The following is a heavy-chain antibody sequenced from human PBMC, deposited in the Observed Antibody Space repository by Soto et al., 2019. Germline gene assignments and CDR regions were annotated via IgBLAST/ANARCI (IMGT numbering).Heavy chain of an antibody. CDR1: GFTFSSYA. Sequence: QVQLVESGGGVVQPGRSLRLSCAASGFTFSSYAMQWVRQAPGKGLEWGAGISYDGGNKYYADSVKGRFTISRDNSKNTQYLQMNSLRAEDTAVYYCARDQYSGYDEVLYYFDYWGQGTLVTVSS. V-gene: IGHV3-30-3*01. CDR2: ISYDGGNK. D-gene: IGHD5-12*01. J-gene: IGHJ4*02. CDR3: ARDQYSGYDEVLYYFDY.